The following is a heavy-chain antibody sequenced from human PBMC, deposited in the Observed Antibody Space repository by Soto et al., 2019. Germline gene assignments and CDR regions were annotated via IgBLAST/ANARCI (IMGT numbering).Heavy chain of an antibody. J-gene: IGHJ6*03. CDR1: GYSFTTYG. Sequence: QVLLVQSGAEVKKPGASVKVSCKASGYSFTTYGIIWVRQAPGQGLEWMGRISVYNGNTNYAQKFQGRASVTADIPMNTAYMELRSLRSDDTAIYYCARGHGYYNYMDVWGRGTTVTVSS. CDR2: ISVYNGNT. V-gene: IGHV1-18*01. CDR3: ARGHGYYNYMDV.